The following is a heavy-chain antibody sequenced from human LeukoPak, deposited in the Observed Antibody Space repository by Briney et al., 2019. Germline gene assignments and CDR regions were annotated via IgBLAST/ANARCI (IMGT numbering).Heavy chain of an antibody. CDR3: AKMSYYDSSGYYLD. CDR2: SGSGGST. J-gene: IGHJ4*02. Sequence: SGSGGSTYYADSVKGRFTISRDNSKNTLYLQMNSLRAEDTAVYYCAKMSYYDSSGYYLDWGQGTLVTVSS. V-gene: IGHV3-23*01. D-gene: IGHD3-22*01.